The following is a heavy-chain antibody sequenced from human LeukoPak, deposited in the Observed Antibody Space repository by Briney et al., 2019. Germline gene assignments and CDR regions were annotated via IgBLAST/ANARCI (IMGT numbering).Heavy chain of an antibody. CDR1: GFTFSSYG. V-gene: IGHV3-30*18. D-gene: IGHD3-10*01. CDR2: ISYDGGNK. Sequence: GGSLRLSCAASGFTFSSYGMHWVRQAPGRGLEWVAVISYDGGNKYYADSVKGRFTISRDNSKNTLYLQMNSLRAEDTAVYYCAKSYYYGSGSPSWFDPWGQGTLVTVSS. CDR3: AKSYYYGSGSPSWFDP. J-gene: IGHJ5*02.